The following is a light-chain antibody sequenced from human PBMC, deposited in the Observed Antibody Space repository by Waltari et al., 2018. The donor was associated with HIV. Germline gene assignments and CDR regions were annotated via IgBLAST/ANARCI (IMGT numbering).Light chain of an antibody. Sequence: IVLTQTPDPLPVSRGERAPLNAKSGQSVLYSSNNKDYLAWYQQRPGQPPKLLIYWASTRESGVPDRFSGSGSGTDFNLTISSLQAEDVAVYYCQQFYGAVYTFGQGTKLEIK. V-gene: IGKV4-1*01. J-gene: IGKJ2*01. CDR2: WAS. CDR1: QSVLYSSNNKDY. CDR3: QQFYGAVYT.